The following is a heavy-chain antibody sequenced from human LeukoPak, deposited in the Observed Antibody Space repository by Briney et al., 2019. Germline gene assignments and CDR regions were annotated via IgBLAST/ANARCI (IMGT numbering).Heavy chain of an antibody. J-gene: IGHJ4*02. CDR3: ARSPNYDSSGTTLDY. CDR1: GSRFTSYW. D-gene: IGHD3-22*01. Sequence: GGSLEISWKGSGSRFTSYWIGWVGPLPGKGLGGMGIIYPGDSDTRYSPSFQGQVTISADKSISTAYLQWSSLKASDTAMYYCARSPNYDSSGTTLDYWGQGTLVTVSS. CDR2: IYPGDSDT. V-gene: IGHV5-51*01.